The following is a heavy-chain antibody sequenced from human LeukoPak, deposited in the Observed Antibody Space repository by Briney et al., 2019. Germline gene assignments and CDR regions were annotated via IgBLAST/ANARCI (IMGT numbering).Heavy chain of an antibody. V-gene: IGHV5-51*01. Sequence: GESLKISCKGSGYSFTSYWIGWVRQMPGKGLEWMGIIYPGDSDTRYSPSFQGQVTISADKSISTAYLQWSSLKASDTAMYYCARHGGYCSSTSCRPDYYGMDVWGQGTRSPSP. CDR1: GYSFTSYW. J-gene: IGHJ6*02. CDR2: IYPGDSDT. D-gene: IGHD2-2*01. CDR3: ARHGGYCSSTSCRPDYYGMDV.